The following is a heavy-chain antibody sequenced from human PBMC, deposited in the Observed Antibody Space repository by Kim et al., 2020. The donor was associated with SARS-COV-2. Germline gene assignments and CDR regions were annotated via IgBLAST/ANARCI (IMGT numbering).Heavy chain of an antibody. Sequence: DGGTTDYAAPVNGPFTISRDDSKNTLYLEMNSLKTEDTAVYYCALGSTFDYWGQGTLVTVSS. CDR2: DGGTT. CDR3: ALGSTFDY. J-gene: IGHJ4*02. V-gene: IGHV3-15*01.